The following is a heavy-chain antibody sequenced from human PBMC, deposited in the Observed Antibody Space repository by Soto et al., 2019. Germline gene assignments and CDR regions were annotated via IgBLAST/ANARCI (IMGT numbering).Heavy chain of an antibody. V-gene: IGHV1-69*13. D-gene: IGHD1-26*01. CDR3: ARGAKEWELTPYYYYGMDV. CDR1: GGTFSSYA. Sequence: SVKVSCKASGGTFSSYAISWVRQAPGQGLEWMGGIIPIFGTANYAQKFQGRVTITADESTSTAYMELSSLRSEDTAVYYCARGAKEWELTPYYYYGMDVWGQGTTVTVSS. CDR2: IIPIFGTA. J-gene: IGHJ6*02.